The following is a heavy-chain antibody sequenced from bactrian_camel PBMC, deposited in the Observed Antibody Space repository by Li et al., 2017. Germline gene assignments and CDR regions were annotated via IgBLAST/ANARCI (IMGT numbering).Heavy chain of an antibody. CDR1: GFTFSSYD. CDR3: VTGNGAY. CDR2: INSGGGST. V-gene: IGHV3S40*01. D-gene: IGHD7*01. J-gene: IGHJ4*01. Sequence: VQLVESGGGLVQPGGSVRLSCAASGFTFSSYDMSWVRQAPGEGLEWVSTINSGGGSTYYADSVKGRFTFSRDNANKLVHLQMNSLKSDDTGLYFCVTGNGAYWGQGTQVTVS.